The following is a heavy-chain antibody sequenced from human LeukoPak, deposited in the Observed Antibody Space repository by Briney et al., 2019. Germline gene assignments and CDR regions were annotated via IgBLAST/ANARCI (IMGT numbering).Heavy chain of an antibody. D-gene: IGHD3-3*01. Sequence: SETLSLTCTVSGRSISTTNFYWGWIRQPPGKGLEWIGSISYGGATYYNPSLKSRLTVSADTSKKEVSLRLNSVTAADTAVYYCASLPRYDFWAWGQGNLVIVSS. CDR2: ISYGGAT. J-gene: IGHJ5*02. V-gene: IGHV4-39*01. CDR3: ASLPRYDFWA. CDR1: GRSISTTNFY.